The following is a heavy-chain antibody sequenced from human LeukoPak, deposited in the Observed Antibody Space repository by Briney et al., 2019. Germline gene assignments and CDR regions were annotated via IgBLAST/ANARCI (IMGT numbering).Heavy chain of an antibody. V-gene: IGHV4-4*02. J-gene: IGHJ4*02. CDR2: VNLQGST. CDR3: AREGGPYRPLDY. CDR1: GGSITSTNY. Sequence: SETLSLTCGVSGGSITSTNYWTWVRHPPGKGLEWIGEVNLQGSTNYNPSLTGRVAISVDMSENHISLQLTSVTAADTAVYYCAREGGPYRPLDYSGQGTLVTVSS.